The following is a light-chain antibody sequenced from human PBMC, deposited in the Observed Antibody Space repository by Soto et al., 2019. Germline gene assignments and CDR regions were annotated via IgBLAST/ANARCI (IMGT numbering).Light chain of an antibody. V-gene: IGKV3-20*01. J-gene: IGKJ2*01. CDR3: QQYGSSPYT. CDR2: GAS. Sequence: EIVLTQSPGTLSLSPGERATLSCRASQSVSSSYLAWYQQKPGQAPRLLIYGASSRATGIPDRFSGSGSGPDFPLTISRLEPEDFAVYYCQQYGSSPYTVGQGTKLEIK. CDR1: QSVSSSY.